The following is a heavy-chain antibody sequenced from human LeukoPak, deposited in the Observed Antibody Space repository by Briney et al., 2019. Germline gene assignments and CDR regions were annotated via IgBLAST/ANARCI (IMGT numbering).Heavy chain of an antibody. D-gene: IGHD2-2*02. J-gene: IGHJ3*02. V-gene: IGHV3-9*03. CDR1: GFTVSSNY. CDR3: AKGTYCSSTSCYKSLTGAFDI. Sequence: GGSLRLSCAASGFTVSSNYMSWVSQAPGKGLEWVSGISWNSGSIGYADSVKGRFTISRDNAKNSLYLQMNSLRAEDMALYYCAKGTYCSSTSCYKSLTGAFDIWGQGTMVTVSS. CDR2: ISWNSGSI.